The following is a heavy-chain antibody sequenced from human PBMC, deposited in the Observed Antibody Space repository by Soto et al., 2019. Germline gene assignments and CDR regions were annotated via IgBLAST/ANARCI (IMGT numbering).Heavy chain of an antibody. J-gene: IGHJ4*02. Sequence: SETLSLTCTVSGGSISNYYWSWIRQPPGKGLEWIGYIHYSGTTNYNPSLKSRVTISVDTSKNEFSLNLSFVTAADTAVYYCARGGWSNDDWGQGTLVTVAS. V-gene: IGHV4-59*01. CDR2: IHYSGTT. CDR3: ARGGWSNDD. CDR1: GGSISNYY.